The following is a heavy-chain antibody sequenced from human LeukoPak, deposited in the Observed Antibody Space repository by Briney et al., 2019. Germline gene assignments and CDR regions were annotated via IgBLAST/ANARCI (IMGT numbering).Heavy chain of an antibody. V-gene: IGHV4-59*01. D-gene: IGHD1-1*01. CDR2: IYYSGST. J-gene: IGHJ4*02. Sequence: SETLSLTCTVSVGSISSYYWSWIRQPPGKGLEWIGYIYYSGSTNYNPSLKSRVTISVDTSKNQFSLKLSSVTAADTAVYYCARHTTRKLNFDYWGQGTLVTVSS. CDR3: ARHTTRKLNFDY. CDR1: VGSISSYY.